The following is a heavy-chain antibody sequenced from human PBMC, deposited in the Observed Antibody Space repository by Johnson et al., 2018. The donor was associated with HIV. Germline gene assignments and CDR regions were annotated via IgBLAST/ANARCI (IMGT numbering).Heavy chain of an antibody. J-gene: IGHJ3*02. D-gene: IGHD1-26*01. CDR1: GFTFSSYA. CDR3: AKTHSGSYYDAFDI. Sequence: VQLVESGGGVVQPGRSLRLSCAASGFTFSSYAMHWVRQAPGKGLEWVAVISFDGHLKKYADSVQGRFTISRDNSKNTLYLQMTSLRAEDTAVYYCAKTHSGSYYDAFDIWGQGTMVTVSS. CDR2: ISFDGHLK. V-gene: IGHV3-33*03.